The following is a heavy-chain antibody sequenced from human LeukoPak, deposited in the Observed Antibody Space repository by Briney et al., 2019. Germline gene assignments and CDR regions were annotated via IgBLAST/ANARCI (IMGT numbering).Heavy chain of an antibody. Sequence: GGSLRLSCVASGFTVSSNYMSWVRQAPGKGLEWVAVISYDGSNKYYGDSVKGRFTISRDNSKNTLYLQMNSLRAEDTAVHYCAKKFPGTVAAGPDHWGQGTLVTVSS. D-gene: IGHD6-13*01. CDR2: ISYDGSNK. J-gene: IGHJ4*02. CDR3: AKKFPGTVAAGPDH. CDR1: GFTVSSNY. V-gene: IGHV3-30*18.